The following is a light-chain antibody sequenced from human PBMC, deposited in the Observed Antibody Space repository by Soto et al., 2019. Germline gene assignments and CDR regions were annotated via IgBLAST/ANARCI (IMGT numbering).Light chain of an antibody. Sequence: DIQMTQSPSTLSASVGDRVTMTCRASQSIDLWLAWYQQKPGKAPKLLIYDVSSLDGGVPSRFSDSGSGTEFTLTISSLQPEDSASYYCQQYHSQPLTFGGGTEVEIK. V-gene: IGKV1-5*01. CDR1: QSIDLW. CDR3: QQYHSQPLT. CDR2: DVS. J-gene: IGKJ4*01.